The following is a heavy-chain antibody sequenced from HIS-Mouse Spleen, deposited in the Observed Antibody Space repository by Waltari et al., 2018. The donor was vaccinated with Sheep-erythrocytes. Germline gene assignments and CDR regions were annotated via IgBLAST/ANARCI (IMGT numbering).Heavy chain of an antibody. CDR3: ARDRSNYFDY. D-gene: IGHD3-10*01. Sequence: EVQLVESGGGLVKPGGSLRLSCAASGFTFSIYNMNWVRKAPGSGLGWFSSISMSSSYIYYADSVKGRFTISRDNAKNSLYLQMNSLRAEDTAVYYCARDRSNYFDYWGQGTLVTVSS. J-gene: IGHJ4*02. CDR1: GFTFSIYN. V-gene: IGHV3-21*01. CDR2: ISMSSSYI.